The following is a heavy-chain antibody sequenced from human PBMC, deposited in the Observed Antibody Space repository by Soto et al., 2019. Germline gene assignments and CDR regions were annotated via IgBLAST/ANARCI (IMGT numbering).Heavy chain of an antibody. D-gene: IGHD1-26*01. CDR1: GYTFTGYH. Sequence: ASVKVSCKTSGYTFTGYHIHWVRQAPGQGLEWMGWINTNIGDTNYAQKFQGWVTMTRDTSINTAYVQLSRLTSDDTAVYYCARWVGASNWFDPWGQGTLVTVSS. CDR2: INTNIGDT. J-gene: IGHJ5*02. V-gene: IGHV1-2*04. CDR3: ARWVGASNWFDP.